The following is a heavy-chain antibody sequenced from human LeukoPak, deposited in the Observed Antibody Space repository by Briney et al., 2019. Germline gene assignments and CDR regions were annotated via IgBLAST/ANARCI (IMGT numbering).Heavy chain of an antibody. V-gene: IGHV3-21*01. CDR3: ARDLQSRGYSYGDY. CDR2: ISSSSSYM. Sequence: PGGSLRLSCAASGSTFSSYSMNWVRQAPGKGLEWVSSISSSSSYMYYADSVKGRFTISRDTAKNSLYLQMNSLRAEDTAVYYCARDLQSRGYSYGDYWGQGTLVTVSS. J-gene: IGHJ4*02. D-gene: IGHD5-18*01. CDR1: GSTFSSYS.